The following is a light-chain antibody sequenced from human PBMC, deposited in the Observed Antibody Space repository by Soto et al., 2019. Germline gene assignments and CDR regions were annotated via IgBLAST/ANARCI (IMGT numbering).Light chain of an antibody. J-gene: IGLJ2*01. Sequence: SYELTQPPAVSVSPGQTARITCSGDKLGDKYACWYQQKPGQYPVLVIYQDSKRPSGIPERFSGSNSGNTATLTISGTQAMDEDDYYCQAWDSSTVVFGGGTKLTVL. CDR3: QAWDSSTVV. CDR1: KLGDKY. V-gene: IGLV3-1*01. CDR2: QDS.